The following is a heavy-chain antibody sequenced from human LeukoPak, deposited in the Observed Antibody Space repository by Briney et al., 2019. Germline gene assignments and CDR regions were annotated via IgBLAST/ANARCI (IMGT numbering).Heavy chain of an antibody. D-gene: IGHD3-22*01. J-gene: IGHJ4*02. Sequence: SETLSLTCAVSGGSISSSNWWSWVRQPPGKGLEWIGEIYHSGSTNYNPSLKSRVTISVDKSKNQFSLKLSSVTAADTAVYYCATDYYDSSGALSWGQGTLVTVSS. V-gene: IGHV4-4*02. CDR2: IYHSGST. CDR3: ATDYYDSSGALS. CDR1: GGSISSSNW.